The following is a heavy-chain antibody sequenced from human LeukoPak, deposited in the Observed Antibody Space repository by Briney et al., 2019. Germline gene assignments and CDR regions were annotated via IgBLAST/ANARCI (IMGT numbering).Heavy chain of an antibody. V-gene: IGHV1-8*01. CDR2: MDGNSGKT. D-gene: IGHD3-22*01. J-gene: IGHJ3*02. CDR1: GYTFTSYD. CDR3: ARLYYYASSGYDALDI. Sequence: ASVKVSCKTSGYTFTSYDINWARQVPGQGLEWVGGMDGNSGKTAYAQNFLGRVTITRNSSISTAYMELSSLRSEDTAVYYCARLYYYASSGYDALDIWGQGTMVAVSS.